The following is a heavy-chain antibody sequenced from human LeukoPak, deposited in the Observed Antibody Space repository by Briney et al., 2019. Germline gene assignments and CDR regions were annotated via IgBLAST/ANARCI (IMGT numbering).Heavy chain of an antibody. J-gene: IGHJ5*02. CDR1: GGSFSGYY. CDR3: ARGRGKVVPASWFAWFDP. Sequence: SSETLSLTCAVYGGSFSGYYWSWIRQPPGKGLEWIGEINHSGSTNYNPSLKSRVTISVGTSKNQFSLKLSSVTAADTAVYYCARGRGKVVPASWFAWFDPWGQGTLVTVSS. D-gene: IGHD2-2*01. CDR2: INHSGST. V-gene: IGHV4-34*01.